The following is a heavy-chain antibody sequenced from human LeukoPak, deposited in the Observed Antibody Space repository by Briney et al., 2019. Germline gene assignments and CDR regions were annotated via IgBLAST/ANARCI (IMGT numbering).Heavy chain of an antibody. D-gene: IGHD3-10*01. CDR1: GFTFSDYY. Sequence: PGGSLRLSCAASGFTFSDYYMSWIRQAPGKGLEWVSYISSSGSTIYYADSVKGRLTISRDNAKNSLYLQMNSLRAEDTAVYYCARDLTVRGVIQYYFDYWGQGTLVTVSS. V-gene: IGHV3-11*01. CDR2: ISSSGSTI. J-gene: IGHJ4*02. CDR3: ARDLTVRGVIQYYFDY.